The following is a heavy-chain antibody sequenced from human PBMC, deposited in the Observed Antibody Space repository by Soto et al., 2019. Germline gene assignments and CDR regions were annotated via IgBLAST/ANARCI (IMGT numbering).Heavy chain of an antibody. D-gene: IGHD4-17*01. J-gene: IGHJ6*02. CDR3: ARTVTPVVDGGAACHYGLFS. CDR2: ILPMFGTP. Sequence: SVKVSCKASGGTFTSYAISWVRQAPGQGLEWMGGILPMFGTPNYAQKFQGRVTIVADESTTTVYMEMSSLRSEDTAVYYCARTVTPVVDGGAACHYGLFSRGQGSTVAVAS. V-gene: IGHV1-69*13. CDR1: GGTFTSYA.